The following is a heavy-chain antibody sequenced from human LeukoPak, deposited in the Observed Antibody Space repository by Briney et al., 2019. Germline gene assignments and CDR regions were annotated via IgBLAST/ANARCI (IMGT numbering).Heavy chain of an antibody. CDR1: GDSVSSNSAA. Sequence: SQTLSLTCAISGDSVSSNSAAWNWIRQSPSRGLEWLGRTYYRSKWYNDYAVSVKSRITINPDTSKNQFSLQLNSVTPGDTAVYYCARDWGRGRQQLVPLDYWGQGTLVTVSS. V-gene: IGHV6-1*01. D-gene: IGHD6-13*01. J-gene: IGHJ4*02. CDR2: TYYRSKWYN. CDR3: ARDWGRGRQQLVPLDY.